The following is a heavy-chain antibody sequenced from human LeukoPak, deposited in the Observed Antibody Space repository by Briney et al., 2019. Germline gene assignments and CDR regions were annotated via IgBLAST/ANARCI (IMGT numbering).Heavy chain of an antibody. J-gene: IGHJ4*02. CDR3: EKGGYDYVEMGYFDY. Sequence: GGSLRLSCAVSGFIFTNYAMSWVRQAPGKGLERVSVIIGSSGSTFYADSVKGRFTISRDKSKNTLYLQMNSLRAEDTAVYYCEKGGYDYVEMGYFDYWGQGTLVTVSS. D-gene: IGHD5-12*01. CDR1: GFIFTNYA. CDR2: IIGSSGST. V-gene: IGHV3-23*01.